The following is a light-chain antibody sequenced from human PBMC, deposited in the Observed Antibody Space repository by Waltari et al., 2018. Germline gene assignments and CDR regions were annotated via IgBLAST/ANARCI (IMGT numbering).Light chain of an antibody. J-gene: IGLJ1*01. CDR1: SSDVGGYNY. CDR3: SSYASTNSHV. Sequence: QSALTQPASVSGSPGQSISISCTGTSSDVGGYNYVPWYQQHPGKAPKLVIFDVSNRRPGVSDRFSGSKSGNTASLTISGLQADDESDYYCSSYASTNSHVFGTGTRVTVL. V-gene: IGLV2-14*03. CDR2: DVS.